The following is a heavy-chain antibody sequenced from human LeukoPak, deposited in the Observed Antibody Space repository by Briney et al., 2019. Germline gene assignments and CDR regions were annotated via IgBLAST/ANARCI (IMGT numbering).Heavy chain of an antibody. CDR3: ARGAKYYYDYYMDV. CDR2: IYSSGSS. Sequence: PSETLSLTCTVSGGSINNDYWSWVRQLAGKGLEWIGRIYSSGSSNYNPSLKSRITMSVDTSKSEFSLKLTSVTAADTAVYYCARGAKYYYDYYMDVWGIGATVTVSS. CDR1: GGSINNDY. V-gene: IGHV4-4*07. J-gene: IGHJ6*03.